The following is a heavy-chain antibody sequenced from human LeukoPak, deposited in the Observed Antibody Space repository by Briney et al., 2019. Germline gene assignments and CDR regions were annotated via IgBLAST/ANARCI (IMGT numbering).Heavy chain of an antibody. J-gene: IGHJ4*02. CDR2: ISSDGVNK. V-gene: IGHV3-30*18. Sequence: PGRSLRLSCAASGFTFSSFGMHWVRQAPGKGRRWAAAISSDGVNKSSADSVKGRFSISRDNSKNTLYLQMNSLRAADTAVYYCAKGQNYYDGSGYYSTDYWGQGTPVTVSS. D-gene: IGHD3-22*01. CDR1: GFTFSSFG. CDR3: AKGQNYYDGSGYYSTDY.